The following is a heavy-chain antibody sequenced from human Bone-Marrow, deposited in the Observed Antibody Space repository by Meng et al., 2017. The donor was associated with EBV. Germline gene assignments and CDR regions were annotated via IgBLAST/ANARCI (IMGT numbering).Heavy chain of an antibody. CDR1: GYTFTSYA. V-gene: IGHV1-3*01. J-gene: IGHJ5*02. CDR2: INAGNGNT. CDR3: AREELDCSGGSCYSGGGFDP. Sequence: VQLVQFGAEVKKPGASVKVSCKASGYTFTSYAMHWVRQAPGQRLEWMGWINAGNGNTKYSQKFQGRVTITRDTSASTAYMELSSLRSEDTAVYYCAREELDCSGGSCYSGGGFDPWGQGTLVTVSS. D-gene: IGHD2-15*01.